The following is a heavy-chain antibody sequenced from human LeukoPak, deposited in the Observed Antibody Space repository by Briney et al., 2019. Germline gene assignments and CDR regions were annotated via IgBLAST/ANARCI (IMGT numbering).Heavy chain of an antibody. V-gene: IGHV4-59*01. D-gene: IGHD2-2*01. CDR2: IYYSGST. CDR3: ARGYGREDCSSTSCVIAALDF. Sequence: SETLSLTCTVSGGSISSYYWSWIRQPPGKGLEWIGYIYYSGSTNYNPSLKSRVTISVDTSKNQFSLKLSSVTAADTAVYYCARGYGREDCSSTSCVIAALDFWGQGTLVTVSS. CDR1: GGSISSYY. J-gene: IGHJ4*02.